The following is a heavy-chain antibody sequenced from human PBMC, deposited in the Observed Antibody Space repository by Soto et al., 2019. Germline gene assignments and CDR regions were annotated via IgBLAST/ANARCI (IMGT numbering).Heavy chain of an antibody. Sequence: QVQLQESGPGLVKPSETLSLTCTVSGGSISSYYWSWIRQPPGKGLEWIGDIYYSGSTNYNHSLKSRITISRDTSKNQFSRMLSTVTATDTAVYYCARYQNNDDSSGYLQNYFDYWGQGTLVTVSS. CDR3: ARYQNNDDSSGYLQNYFDY. D-gene: IGHD3-22*01. CDR2: IYYSGST. J-gene: IGHJ4*02. V-gene: IGHV4-59*08. CDR1: GGSISSYY.